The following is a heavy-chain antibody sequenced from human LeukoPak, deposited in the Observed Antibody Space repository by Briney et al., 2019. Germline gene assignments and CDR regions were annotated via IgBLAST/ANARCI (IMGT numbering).Heavy chain of an antibody. CDR3: ARGTIAAAGYYYFDY. D-gene: IGHD6-13*01. J-gene: IGHJ4*02. Sequence: GGSLRLSYAASGFTFSSYWMSWVRQAPGKGLEWVANIKQDGSEKYYVDSVKGRFTISRDNAKNSLYLQMNSLRAEGTAVYYCARGTIAAAGYYYFDYWGQGTQVTVSS. CDR1: GFTFSSYW. V-gene: IGHV3-7*04. CDR2: IKQDGSEK.